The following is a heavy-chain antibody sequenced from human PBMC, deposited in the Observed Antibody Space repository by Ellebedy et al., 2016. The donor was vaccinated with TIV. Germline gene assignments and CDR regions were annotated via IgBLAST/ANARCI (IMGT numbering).Heavy chain of an antibody. J-gene: IGHJ2*01. V-gene: IGHV3-7*01. Sequence: GGSLRLSCAVSGFSFRSYWMTWVRQAPGKGLEWVANINEDGTKKHYVDSVRGRFTISGDYAGNSLFLQMNSLGAENTAVYYCARAIYGASYLWGRGTLVTVSS. CDR3: ARAIYGASYL. CDR2: INEDGTKK. CDR1: GFSFRSYW. D-gene: IGHD4-17*01.